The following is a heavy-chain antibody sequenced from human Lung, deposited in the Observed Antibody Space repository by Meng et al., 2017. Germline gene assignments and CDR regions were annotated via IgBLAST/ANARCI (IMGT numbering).Heavy chain of an antibody. Sequence: QGQLVQPGAGVKKPGASVKVSCKPSGYNFPDYWLHWVRRAPGQGLEWMGRIDPKSGDTHYAQRFQGRVTMTGDTSISTAYMELSGLRSDDTAMYYCARDEDISAAGKLFGDYWGQGTLVTVSS. CDR2: IDPKSGDT. CDR1: GYNFPDYW. CDR3: ARDEDISAAGKLFGDY. D-gene: IGHD6-13*01. V-gene: IGHV1-2*06. J-gene: IGHJ4*02.